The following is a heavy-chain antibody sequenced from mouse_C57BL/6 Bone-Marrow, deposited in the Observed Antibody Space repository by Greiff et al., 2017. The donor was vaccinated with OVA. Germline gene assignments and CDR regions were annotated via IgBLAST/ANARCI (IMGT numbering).Heavy chain of an antibody. CDR3: ASYGNSWYFDV. V-gene: IGHV1-82*01. CDR1: GYAFSSSW. CDR2: IYPGDGDT. J-gene: IGHJ1*03. D-gene: IGHD2-1*01. Sequence: QVQLKQSGPELVKPGASVKISCKASGYAFSSSWMNWVKQRPGKGLEWIGRIYPGDGDTNYNGKFKGKATLTADKSSSTAYMQLSSLTSEDSAVYFCASYGNSWYFDVWGTGTTVTVSS.